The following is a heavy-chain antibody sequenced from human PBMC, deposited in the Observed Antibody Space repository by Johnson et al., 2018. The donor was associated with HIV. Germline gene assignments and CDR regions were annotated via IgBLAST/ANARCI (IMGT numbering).Heavy chain of an antibody. CDR1: GFTFDDYA. CDR3: AKPPGDWAIRGDDAFDI. J-gene: IGHJ3*02. V-gene: IGHV3-20*04. Sequence: VQLVESGGGLVQPGRSLRLSCAASGFTFDDYAMHWVRQAPGKGLEWVSGINWNGGSTGYADSVKGRFTISRDNSKNSLYLQMNSLRAEDTAVYYCAKPPGDWAIRGDDAFDIWGQGTMVTVSS. D-gene: IGHD3-10*01. CDR2: INWNGGST.